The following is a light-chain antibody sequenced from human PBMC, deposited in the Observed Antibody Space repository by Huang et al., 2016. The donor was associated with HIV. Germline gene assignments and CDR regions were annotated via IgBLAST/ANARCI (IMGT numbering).Light chain of an antibody. CDR2: GAS. CDR1: QSVSSSY. J-gene: IGKJ2*01. CDR3: QQYGSSPYT. Sequence: EIVLTQSPGTLSLSPGERATLPCRARQSVSSSYLAWDQQTPGQAPMRRLCGASSRATSIPGRFSGSGSRADFTLTISRLEPEDFAVYYCQQYGSSPYTFGQGTKLEIK. V-gene: IGKV3-20*01.